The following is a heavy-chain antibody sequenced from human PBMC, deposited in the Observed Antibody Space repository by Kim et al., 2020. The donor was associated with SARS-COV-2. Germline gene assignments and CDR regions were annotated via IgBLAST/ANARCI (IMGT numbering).Heavy chain of an antibody. V-gene: IGHV3-23*01. D-gene: IGHD1-26*01. CDR3: AKVSWETENGGAY. CDR2: IGGSGHSP. Sequence: GGSLRLSCAVSGFTFSSHAMSWVRQAPGMGLEWVSGIGGSGHSPSYADSVKGRFTISRDNSKNTLYLQMNGLRAEDTAIYYCAKVSWETENGGAYWGQGTLVTVS. CDR1: GFTFSSHA. J-gene: IGHJ4*02.